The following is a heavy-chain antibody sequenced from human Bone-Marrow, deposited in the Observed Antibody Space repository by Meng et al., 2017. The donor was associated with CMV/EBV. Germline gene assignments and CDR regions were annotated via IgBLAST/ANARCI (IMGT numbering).Heavy chain of an antibody. V-gene: IGHV3-21*01. CDR1: GFTFSSYS. Sequence: SCAASGFTFSSYSMNGVRQAPGKGLEWVSSISSSSSYIYYADSVKGRFTISRDNAKNSLYLQMNSLRAEDTAVYYCARDMGEWEFDYWGQGTLVTVSS. D-gene: IGHD1-26*01. J-gene: IGHJ4*02. CDR2: ISSSSSYI. CDR3: ARDMGEWEFDY.